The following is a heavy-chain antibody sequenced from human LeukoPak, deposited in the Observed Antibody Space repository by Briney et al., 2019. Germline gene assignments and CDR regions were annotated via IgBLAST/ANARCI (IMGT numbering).Heavy chain of an antibody. D-gene: IGHD3-10*01. CDR2: INPNSGGT. Sequence: ASVKVSCKASGYTFTGYYMHWVRQAPGQGLEWMGRINPNSGGTNYAQKFRGRVTMTRDTSISTAYMELSRLRSDDTAVYSCAWFGDSETDYWGQGTLVTVSS. CDR1: GYTFTGYY. CDR3: AWFGDSETDY. J-gene: IGHJ4*02. V-gene: IGHV1-2*06.